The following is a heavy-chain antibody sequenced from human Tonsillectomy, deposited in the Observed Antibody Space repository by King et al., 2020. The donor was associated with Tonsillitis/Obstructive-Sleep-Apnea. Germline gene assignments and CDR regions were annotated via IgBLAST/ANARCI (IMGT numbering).Heavy chain of an antibody. CDR1: GYSFTSYW. Sequence: VQLVESGAEVKKPGESLKISCKGSGYSFTSYWIGWVRQMPGKGLEWMGIIYPGDSDTRYSPSFQGQVTISADKSISTAYLQWSSLKASDTAMYYCATRGVAAADYYYMDVWGKGTTVTVSS. D-gene: IGHD6-13*01. CDR3: ATRGVAAADYYYMDV. CDR2: IYPGDSDT. V-gene: IGHV5-51*01. J-gene: IGHJ6*03.